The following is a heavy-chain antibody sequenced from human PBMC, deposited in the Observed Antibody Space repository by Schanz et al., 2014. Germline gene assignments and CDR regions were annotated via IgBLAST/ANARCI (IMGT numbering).Heavy chain of an antibody. CDR2: IGYLGDT. D-gene: IGHD2-15*01. J-gene: IGHJ6*02. CDR3: AKARRKSNCSGGRCFHYSYYGMDV. V-gene: IGHV3-13*01. Sequence: QLVGSGGGLIQPGGSLRLSCTASGFTLSNSDMHWVRQGTGKGLEWVSTIGYLGDTYYPDSVKGRFTVSRDSGQNSLYLQMNSLRAEDTAVYYCAKARRKSNCSGGRCFHYSYYGMDVWGQGTTVTVSS. CDR1: GFTLSNSD.